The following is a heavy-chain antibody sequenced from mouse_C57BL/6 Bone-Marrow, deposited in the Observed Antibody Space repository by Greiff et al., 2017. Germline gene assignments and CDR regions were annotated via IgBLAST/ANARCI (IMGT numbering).Heavy chain of an antibody. CDR3: AREDPIYYDYDEAWFAY. CDR1: GYTFTSYG. V-gene: IGHV1-81*01. CDR2: IYPRSGNT. Sequence: VHLVESGAELARPGASVKLSCKASGYTFTSYGISWVKQRTGQGLEWIGEIYPRSGNTYYNEKFKGKATLTADKSSSTAYMELRSLTSEDSAVYFCAREDPIYYDYDEAWFAYWGQGTLVTVSA. J-gene: IGHJ3*01. D-gene: IGHD2-4*01.